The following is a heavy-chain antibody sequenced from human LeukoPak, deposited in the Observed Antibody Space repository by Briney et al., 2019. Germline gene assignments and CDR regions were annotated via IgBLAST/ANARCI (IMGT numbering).Heavy chain of an antibody. V-gene: IGHV1-18*01. D-gene: IGHD3-22*01. CDR3: ARAEHYYDSSGTIQGY. J-gene: IGHJ4*02. CDR1: GYTFTNYG. Sequence: ASVKVSCKASGYTFTNYGISWVRQAPGQGLEWMGWIGAYNDNTNYVQKFQGRVTMTTDTSTSTAYMELRSLSPDDTAVYYCARAEHYYDSSGTIQGYWGQGTLVTVSS. CDR2: IGAYNDNT.